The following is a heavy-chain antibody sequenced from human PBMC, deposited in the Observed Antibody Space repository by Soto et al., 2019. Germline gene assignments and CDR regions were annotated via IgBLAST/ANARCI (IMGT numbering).Heavy chain of an antibody. CDR3: AQGHRIHRGYSGYDPTLY. V-gene: IGHV3-30*18. D-gene: IGHD5-12*01. CDR1: GFIFSSYG. CDR2: ISYDGSNK. J-gene: IGHJ4*02. Sequence: QVQLVESGGGVVQPGRSLRLSCAASGFIFSSYGMHWVRQAPGKGLEWVAVISYDGSNKYYADSVKGRFTISRDNSKNTLYLQMNSLRAEDTAVYYCAQGHRIHRGYSGYDPTLYWGQGTLVTVSS.